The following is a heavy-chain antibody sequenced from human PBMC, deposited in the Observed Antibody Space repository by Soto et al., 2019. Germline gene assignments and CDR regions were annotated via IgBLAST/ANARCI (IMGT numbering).Heavy chain of an antibody. Sequence: EVQLLESGGGLVQPGGSLRLSFAASGVTFSSYAMSWVRQAPGKGLEWVSAISGSGGSTYYADSVKGRFAISRDNSTNTLYLQMNSLRAEDTSVYYCAKIPHSSSWYLDAFDIWGQGTMVTVSS. CDR3: AKIPHSSSWYLDAFDI. J-gene: IGHJ3*02. CDR1: GVTFSSYA. D-gene: IGHD6-13*01. CDR2: ISGSGGST. V-gene: IGHV3-23*01.